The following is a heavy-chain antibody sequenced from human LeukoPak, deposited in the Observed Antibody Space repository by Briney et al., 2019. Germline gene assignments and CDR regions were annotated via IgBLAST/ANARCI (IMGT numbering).Heavy chain of an antibody. V-gene: IGHV3-48*01. CDR3: ARDTNYYDSSGLY. CDR2: ISSSSSTI. D-gene: IGHD3-22*01. CDR1: GSTFSSYS. J-gene: IGHJ4*02. Sequence: PGGSLRLSCAASGSTFSSYSMNWVRQAPGKGLEWVSYISSSSSTIYYADSVKGRFTISRDNAKNSLYLQMNSLRAEDTAVYYCARDTNYYDSSGLYWGQGTLVTVSS.